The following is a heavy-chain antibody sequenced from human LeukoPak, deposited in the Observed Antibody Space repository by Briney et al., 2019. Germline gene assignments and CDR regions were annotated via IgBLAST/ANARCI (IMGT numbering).Heavy chain of an antibody. CDR2: IYYSGST. D-gene: IGHD3-22*01. Sequence: SETLSLTCTVSGGSISSSSYYWGWIRQPPGKGLEWIGSIYYSGSTYYNPSLKSRVTTSVDTSKNQFSLKLSSVTAADTAVYYCARSYYYDSSGYPWNYWGQGTLVTVSS. CDR1: GGSISSSSYY. V-gene: IGHV4-39*07. J-gene: IGHJ4*02. CDR3: ARSYYYDSSGYPWNY.